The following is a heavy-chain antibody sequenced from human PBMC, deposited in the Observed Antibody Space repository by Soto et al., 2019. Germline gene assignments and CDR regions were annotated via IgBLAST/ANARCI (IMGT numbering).Heavy chain of an antibody. CDR1: GLTFSSYG. CDR2: ISYDGSNK. J-gene: IGHJ6*02. D-gene: IGHD3-3*01. CDR3: AKDQGLDYDFWRDYYYYGMDV. Sequence: GGSLRLSCAASGLTFSSYGMHWVRQAPGKGLEWVAVISYDGSNKYYADSVKGRFTISRDNSKNTLYLQMNSLRAEDTAVYYCAKDQGLDYDFWRDYYYYGMDVWGQGTTVTVSS. V-gene: IGHV3-30*18.